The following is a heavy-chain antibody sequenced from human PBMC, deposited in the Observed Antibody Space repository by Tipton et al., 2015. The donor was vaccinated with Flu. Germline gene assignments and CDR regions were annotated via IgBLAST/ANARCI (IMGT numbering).Heavy chain of an antibody. V-gene: IGHV1-18*01. CDR2: ISTYNDKT. Sequence: QLVQSGAEVEKPGASVKVSCKTSGYTFTTFGISWVRQAPGQGLDWMGWISTYNDKTIYAQKFQGRVTMTTDTATHTVYMELRSLRSDDTATYYCARDFWPNHSVAAPFAYWGQGALVIVSS. CDR1: GYTFTTFG. D-gene: IGHD1-14*01. J-gene: IGHJ4*02. CDR3: ARDFWPNHSVAAPFAY.